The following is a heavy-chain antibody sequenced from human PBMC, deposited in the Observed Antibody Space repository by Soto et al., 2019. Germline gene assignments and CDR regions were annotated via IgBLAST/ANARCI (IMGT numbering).Heavy chain of an antibody. V-gene: IGHV1-69*01. D-gene: IGHD2-2*01. CDR1: GGTFSSYA. Sequence: QVQLVQSGAEVKKPGSSVKVSCKASGGTFSSYAISWVRQAPGQGLEWMGGIIPIFGTANYAQKFQGRVTITADESTSTAYMELSSMRSEDTAVYYCASGTDCSSTSCCLYYYYGMDVWGQGTTVTVSS. CDR3: ASGTDCSSTSCCLYYYYGMDV. CDR2: IIPIFGTA. J-gene: IGHJ6*02.